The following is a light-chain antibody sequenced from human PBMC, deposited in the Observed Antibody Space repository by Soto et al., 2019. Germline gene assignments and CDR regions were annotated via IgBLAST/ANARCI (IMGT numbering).Light chain of an antibody. Sequence: QSALTQPASVSGSPGQSITISCIGTSSDIGACNYVSWYQQHPGKVPKLMIYEVTNRPSGLSNRFSGSKSGNTASLTISGLQAEDEADYFCSSYTSTSTLYVFGTGPKVTVL. V-gene: IGLV2-14*01. CDR2: EVT. J-gene: IGLJ1*01. CDR1: SSDIGACNY. CDR3: SSYTSTSTLYV.